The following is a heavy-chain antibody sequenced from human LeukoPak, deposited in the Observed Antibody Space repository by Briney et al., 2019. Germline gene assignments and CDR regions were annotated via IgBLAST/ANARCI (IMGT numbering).Heavy chain of an antibody. CDR1: GFSISVYE. CDR2: ISSSGTTT. V-gene: IGHV3-48*03. J-gene: IGHJ4*02. D-gene: IGHD6-19*01. Sequence: GGSLRLSCAAPGFSISVYEIHWVRQAPGKGLEWIADISSSGTTTYYADSVKGRFTISRDNAKNSLYLQMNSLGAEDTAVYYYTTLTVASNFDYWGQGTLVTVSS. CDR3: TTLTVASNFDY.